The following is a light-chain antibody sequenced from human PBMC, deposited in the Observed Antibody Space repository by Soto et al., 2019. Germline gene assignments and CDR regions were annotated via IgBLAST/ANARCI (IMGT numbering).Light chain of an antibody. CDR2: EVN. V-gene: IGLV2-23*02. CDR3: CSYVGSSTWV. CDR1: SSDVGSYNL. J-gene: IGLJ2*01. Sequence: QSALTQPASVSGSPGQSITISCTGTSSDVGSYNLVSWYQQHPGKAPKFMIYEVNKRPSGVSNRFSGSKSGNTASLTISGLQAEDEADYYCCSYVGSSTWVFGGGTKLTVL.